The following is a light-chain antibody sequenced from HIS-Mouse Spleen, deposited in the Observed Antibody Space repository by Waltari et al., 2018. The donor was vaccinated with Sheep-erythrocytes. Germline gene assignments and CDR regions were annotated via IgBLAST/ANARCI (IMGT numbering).Light chain of an antibody. J-gene: IGLJ1*01. Sequence: QSALTQPRSVSGSPGQSVTISCTGTSREVGGYHSGPWYQQYPGKAPTLMIYDVSKRPSGVPDRFSGSKSGNTASLTISGLQAEDEADYYCCSYAGSYNHVFATGTKVTVL. CDR1: SREVGGYHS. CDR2: DVS. CDR3: CSYAGSYNHV. V-gene: IGLV2-11*01.